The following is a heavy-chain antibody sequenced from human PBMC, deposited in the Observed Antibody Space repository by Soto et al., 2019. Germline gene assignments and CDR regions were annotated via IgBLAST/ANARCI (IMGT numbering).Heavy chain of an antibody. D-gene: IGHD6-13*01. J-gene: IGHJ4*02. CDR2: IIPICGTA. V-gene: IGHV1-69*01. CDR3: ARPGSSWAYVDY. CDR1: GGTFSSYA. Sequence: QVQLVQSGAEVKKPGSSVKVSCKASGGTFSSYAISWVRQAPGQGLEWMGGIIPICGTANYAQKFQGRVTITADESTSKAYRELSSMRSEDTAVDYCARPGSSWAYVDYWGQGTLVTVSS.